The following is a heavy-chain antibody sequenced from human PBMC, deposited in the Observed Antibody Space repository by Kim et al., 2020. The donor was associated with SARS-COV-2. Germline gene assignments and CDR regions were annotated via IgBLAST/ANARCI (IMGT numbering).Heavy chain of an antibody. V-gene: IGHV6-1*01. Sequence: SQTLSLTCAISGDSVSSNSAAWNWIRQSPSRGLEWLGRTYYRSKWYNDYAVSVKSRITINPDTSKHQFSLQLNSVTPEDTAVYYCARDLGRRGAYSSRSSTFDYWGQGTLVTVSS. CDR1: GDSVSSNSAA. CDR3: ARDLGRRGAYSSRSSTFDY. J-gene: IGHJ4*02. CDR2: TYYRSKWYN. D-gene: IGHD6-13*01.